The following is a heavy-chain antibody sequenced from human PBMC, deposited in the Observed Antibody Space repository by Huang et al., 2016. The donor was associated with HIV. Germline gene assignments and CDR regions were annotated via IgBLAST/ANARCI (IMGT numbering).Heavy chain of an antibody. CDR1: GFTFIYYA. CDR2: ISNEGSTN. V-gene: IGHV3-30-3*01. J-gene: IGHJ4*02. Sequence: QVQLVEYGGGVVQPGTSLRLSCAASGFTFIYYAMNWVRQAQCKGLGCVAVISNEGSTNYYADSVKGRFTTSRDNSKNTVDLQMNSLRAEDTAVYYCARSEPSRYYFDYWGQGTLVTVSS. CDR3: ARSEPSRYYFDY.